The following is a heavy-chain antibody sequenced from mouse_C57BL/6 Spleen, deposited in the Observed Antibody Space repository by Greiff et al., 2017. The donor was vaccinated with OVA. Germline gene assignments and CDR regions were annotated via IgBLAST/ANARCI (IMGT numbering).Heavy chain of an antibody. V-gene: IGHV1-64*01. Sequence: QVQLQQPGAELVKPGASVKLSCKASGYTFTSYWMHWVKQRPGQGLEWIGMIHPNSGSNNYNEKFKSKATLTVDKSSSTAYMQRSSLTSEDSAVYYCARYGGNYEGAMDYWGQGTSVTVSS. CDR3: ARYGGNYEGAMDY. D-gene: IGHD1-1*02. CDR2: IHPNSGSN. CDR1: GYTFTSYW. J-gene: IGHJ4*01.